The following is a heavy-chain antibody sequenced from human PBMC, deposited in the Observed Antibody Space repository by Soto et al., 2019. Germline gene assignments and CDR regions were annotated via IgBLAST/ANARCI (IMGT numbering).Heavy chain of an antibody. V-gene: IGHV3-23*01. CDR2: ISASGGST. D-gene: IGHD2-15*01. Sequence: EVQLLESGGGLVQPGGSLRLSCAASGFTFSSYAMSWVRQAPGKGLEWVSVISASGGSTYYADSVKGRFTISRDNSENTLYLQMNGLRAEDTAVYYCAKGFGGSCYSSVGYWGQGTLVTVSS. J-gene: IGHJ4*02. CDR3: AKGFGGSCYSSVGY. CDR1: GFTFSSYA.